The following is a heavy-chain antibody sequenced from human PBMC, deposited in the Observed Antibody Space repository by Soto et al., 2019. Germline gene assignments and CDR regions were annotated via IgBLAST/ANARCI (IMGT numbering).Heavy chain of an antibody. D-gene: IGHD1-20*01. CDR1: GFTFNDYW. Sequence: GSLRLSCAASGFTFNDYWMGWFRQAPGRGLEWVANIREDGSEKYYVDSVKGRFTISRDNAKNSLYLQMNSLRAEDTAVYYCAREITYFDYWGQGTLVTVS. J-gene: IGHJ4*02. CDR3: AREITYFDY. V-gene: IGHV3-7*01. CDR2: IREDGSEK.